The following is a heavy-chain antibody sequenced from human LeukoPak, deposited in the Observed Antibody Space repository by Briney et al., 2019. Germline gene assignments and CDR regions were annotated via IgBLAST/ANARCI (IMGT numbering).Heavy chain of an antibody. CDR1: GFPFSNYW. CDR3: VRDNYGVDY. CDR2: ITSDGSTT. J-gene: IGHJ4*02. V-gene: IGHV3-74*01. Sequence: PGGSLLLSCAASGFPFSNYWMQWVRPAPGKGLVWVSHITSDGSTTTYADSVKGRFTTSRDNAKNTLYLQMNSLRAEDTAVYYCVRDNYGVDYWGQGTLVTVSS. D-gene: IGHD4-11*01.